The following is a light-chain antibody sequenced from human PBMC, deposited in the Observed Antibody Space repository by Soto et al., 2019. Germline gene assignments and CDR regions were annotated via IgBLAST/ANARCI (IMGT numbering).Light chain of an antibody. CDR2: GDT. J-gene: IGLJ2*01. CDR1: SSDVGTYNL. CDR3: SSYTSSSTVV. V-gene: IGLV2-14*02. Sequence: QSVLTQPASVSGSPGQSTTISCTGTSSDVGTYNLVSWYQQYPGEAPNLVIYGDTQRPSGVSSRFSASKSGNTASLTISGLQAEDEADYYCSSYTSSSTVVFGGGTKVTVL.